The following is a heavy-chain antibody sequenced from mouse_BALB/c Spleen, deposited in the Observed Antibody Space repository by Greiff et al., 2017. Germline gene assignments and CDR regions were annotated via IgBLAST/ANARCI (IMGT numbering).Heavy chain of an antibody. Sequence: EVQVVESGPSLVKPSQTLSLTCSVTGDSITSGYWNWIRKFPGNKLEYMGYISYSGSTYYNPSLKSRISITRDTSKNQYYLQLNSVTTEDTATYYCARYNGSEGFFAYWGQGTLVTVSA. J-gene: IGHJ3*01. V-gene: IGHV3-8*02. CDR1: GDSITSGY. D-gene: IGHD1-1*01. CDR2: ISYSGST. CDR3: ARYNGSEGFFAY.